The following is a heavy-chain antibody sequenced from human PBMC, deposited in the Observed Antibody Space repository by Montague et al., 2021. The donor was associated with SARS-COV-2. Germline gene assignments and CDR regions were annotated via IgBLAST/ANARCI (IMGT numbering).Heavy chain of an antibody. CDR3: ARWDYYDSTVYYDY. J-gene: IGHJ4*01. Sequence: SGSTNYNPSLKSRVTISVYTSKNPFSLKVRSVTAADTAVYYCARWDYYDSTVYYDYWGQGTLVTVSS. D-gene: IGHD3-22*01. CDR2: SGST. V-gene: IGHV4-59*01.